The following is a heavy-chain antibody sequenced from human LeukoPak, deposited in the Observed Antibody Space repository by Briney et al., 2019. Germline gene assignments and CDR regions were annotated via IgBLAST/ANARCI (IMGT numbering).Heavy chain of an antibody. D-gene: IGHD4-17*01. CDR1: GGSFSGYY. Sequence: SETLSLTCAVYGGSFSGYYWSWIRQPPGKGLEWIGEINHSGSTNYNPSLKSRVTISVDTSKNQFSLKLSSVTAADTAVYYCARDRPDYGAMPWGQGTLVTVSS. V-gene: IGHV4-34*01. CDR2: INHSGST. J-gene: IGHJ5*02. CDR3: ARDRPDYGAMP.